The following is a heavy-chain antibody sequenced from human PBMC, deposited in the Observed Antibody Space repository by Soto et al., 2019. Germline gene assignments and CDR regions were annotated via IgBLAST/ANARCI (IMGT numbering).Heavy chain of an antibody. CDR3: ARGPASAPDAY. Sequence: QVQLAQAGTEVKKPGASVKVSCKTSGYIFTSYYIHWVRQAPGQGLEWMGIINPSGGTTTYAQKFQGRVSMTRDTSASTVYMELSSLRSEDTAVYSCARGPASAPDAYWGLGTLVTVSS. CDR2: INPSGGTT. J-gene: IGHJ4*02. CDR1: GYIFTSYY. D-gene: IGHD2-2*01. V-gene: IGHV1-46*01.